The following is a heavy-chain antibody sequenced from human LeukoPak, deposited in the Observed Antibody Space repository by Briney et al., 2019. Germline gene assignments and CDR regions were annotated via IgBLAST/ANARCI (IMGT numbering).Heavy chain of an antibody. J-gene: IGHJ3*02. D-gene: IGHD2-2*01. CDR1: GGSFSGYY. Sequence: SETLSLTCAVYGGSFSGYYWSWIRQPPGKGLEWIGEINHSGSTNYNPSLKSRVTISVDTSKNQFSLKLSSVTAADTAVYYCARVVPAADDAFDIWGQGTMVTVSS. CDR3: ARVVPAADDAFDI. CDR2: INHSGST. V-gene: IGHV4-34*01.